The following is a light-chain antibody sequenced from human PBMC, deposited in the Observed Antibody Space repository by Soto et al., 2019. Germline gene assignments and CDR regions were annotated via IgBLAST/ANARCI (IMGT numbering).Light chain of an antibody. V-gene: IGKV1-5*03. CDR1: QSISSW. CDR3: QQYISYRT. J-gene: IGKJ1*01. CDR2: KAS. Sequence: DIQMTQSPSTLSASVGDRVTITCRASQSISSWLAWYQQKPGKAPKLLIDKASSLESGVPSRFSGSGSGTEFTLTISSLQPDDFATYYCQQYISYRTFGQGTKVEIK.